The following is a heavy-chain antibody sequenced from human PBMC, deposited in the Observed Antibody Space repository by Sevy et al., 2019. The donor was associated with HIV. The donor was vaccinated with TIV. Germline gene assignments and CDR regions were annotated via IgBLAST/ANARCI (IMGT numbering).Heavy chain of an antibody. CDR2: IKEDGSKK. CDR3: AKGET. J-gene: IGHJ5*02. V-gene: IGHV3-7*01. Sequence: GGSLRLSCAASGFTFSNYWMSWVRQAPGKGLEWVAKIKEDGSKKYYVDSVKGRFTISRDNAKNSLFLQMNSLRAEDTAVDFYAKGETWGQGTLVTVSS. CDR1: GFTFSNYW.